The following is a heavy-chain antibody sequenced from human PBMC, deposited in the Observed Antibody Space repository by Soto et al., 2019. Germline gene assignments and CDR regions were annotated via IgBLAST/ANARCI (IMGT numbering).Heavy chain of an antibody. CDR3: ARDLNIVVVTARYNWFDP. D-gene: IGHD2-21*02. V-gene: IGHV4-30-4*01. CDR2: IYYSGST. CDR1: GGSISSGDYY. J-gene: IGHJ5*02. Sequence: SETLSLTCTVSGGSISSGDYYWSWIRQPPGKGLEWIGYIYYSGSTYYNPSLKSRVTISVDTSKNQFSLKLSSVTAADTAVYYCARDLNIVVVTARYNWFDPWGQGTLVTVSS.